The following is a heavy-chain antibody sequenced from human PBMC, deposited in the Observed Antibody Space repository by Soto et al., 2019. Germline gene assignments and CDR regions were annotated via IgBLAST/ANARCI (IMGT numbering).Heavy chain of an antibody. V-gene: IGHV3-66*01. D-gene: IGHD6-19*01. CDR2: IYTGGTT. J-gene: IGHJ6*02. Sequence: PGGSLRLSCAASGFTVSSNYMSWVRQAPGKGLEWVSVIYTGGTTDYAAPVKGRFTISRDDSKNTLYLQMNSLKTEDTAVYYCTTDPAGYSRAWFQNYYYYYGMDGWGQGTTVTVS. CDR1: GFTVSSNY. CDR3: TTDPAGYSRAWFQNYYYYYGMDG.